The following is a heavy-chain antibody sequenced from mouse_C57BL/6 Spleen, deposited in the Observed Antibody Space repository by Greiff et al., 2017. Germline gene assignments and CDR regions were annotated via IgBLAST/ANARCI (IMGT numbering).Heavy chain of an antibody. CDR3: AREGSSNSFAY. J-gene: IGHJ3*01. CDR1: GYAFSSYW. CDR2: IYPGDGDT. Sequence: VQLQQSGAELVKPGASVKISCKASGYAFSSYWMNWVKQRPGKGLEWIGQIYPGDGDTNYNGKFKGKATLTADKSSSTAYMQLRSLTSEDSAVYFCAREGSSNSFAYWGQGTLVTVSA. V-gene: IGHV1-80*01. D-gene: IGHD3-2*02.